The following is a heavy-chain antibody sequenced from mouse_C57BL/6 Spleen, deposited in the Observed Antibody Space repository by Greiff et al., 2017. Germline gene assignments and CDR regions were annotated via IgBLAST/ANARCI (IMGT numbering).Heavy chain of an antibody. J-gene: IGHJ3*01. D-gene: IGHD3-1*01. CDR3: ARSTAVFAD. CDR1: GYSFTGYY. CDR2: LNPSTGGT. Sequence: VQLQQSGPELVKPGASVTISCKASGYSFTGYYMNWVKQSPEKSLEWIGELNPSTGGTTYNQKFKAKATLTVDKSSSTAYMQLKSLTSDDSAVYYCARSTAVFADWGQGTLVTVSA. V-gene: IGHV1-42*01.